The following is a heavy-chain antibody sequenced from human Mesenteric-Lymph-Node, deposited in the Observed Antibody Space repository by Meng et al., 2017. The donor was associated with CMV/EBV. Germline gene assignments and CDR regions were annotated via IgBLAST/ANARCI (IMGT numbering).Heavy chain of an antibody. CDR1: YSFTSYY. CDR2: IDPVDGSA. V-gene: IGHV1-46*04. Sequence: YSFTSYYVPWVRQAPGQGLEWMGIIDPVDGSATYPQRLKGRVTMTSDTSTTTVYMELSSLRSEDTAVYYCARAKLGYSSRGGWFDPWGQGTLVTVSS. CDR3: ARAKLGYSSRGGWFDP. J-gene: IGHJ5*02. D-gene: IGHD2-2*01.